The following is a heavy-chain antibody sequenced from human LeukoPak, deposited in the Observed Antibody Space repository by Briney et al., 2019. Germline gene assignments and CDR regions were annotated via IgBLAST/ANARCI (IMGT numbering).Heavy chain of an antibody. J-gene: IGHJ4*02. CDR3: ASSTRDSSSWGGDY. CDR2: INPNSGGT. CDR1: GYTFTGYY. V-gene: IGHV1-2*06. Sequence: GASVKVSCKASGYTFTGYYMHWVRQAPGQGLEWMGRINPNSGGTNYAQKFQGRVTMTRDTSISTAYMELSRLRSDDTAVYYCASSTRDSSSWGGDYWGQGTLVTVSS. D-gene: IGHD6-13*01.